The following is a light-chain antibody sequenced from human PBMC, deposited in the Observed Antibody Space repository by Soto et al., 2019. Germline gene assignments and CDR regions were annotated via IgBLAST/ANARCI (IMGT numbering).Light chain of an antibody. CDR3: QQYGSSPYT. CDR1: QSVSSSY. V-gene: IGKV3-20*01. CDR2: GAS. J-gene: IGKJ2*01. Sequence: EIVLTQSPATLSLSPGERATLSCRASQSVSSSYLAWYQQKPGQAPRLLIYGASSRATGITDRFSGSGSGTDFTLTISRLEPEDFAVYYCQQYGSSPYTFGQGTKLEIK.